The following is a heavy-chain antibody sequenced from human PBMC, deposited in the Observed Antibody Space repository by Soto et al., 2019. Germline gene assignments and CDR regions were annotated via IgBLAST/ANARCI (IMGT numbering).Heavy chain of an antibody. V-gene: IGHV3-21*06. CDR1: WFTFTRYS. CDR3: ARESEDLTSNFDY. Sequence: EVQLVDSGGGLVKPGGSLRLSCAASWFTFTRYSMNWVRQAPGKGLECVSSISSTTNYIYYGDSMKGRFTISRDNAKNSLYLEMNSLSAEDTAVYYCARESEDLTSNFDYWGQGNLVTVSS. J-gene: IGHJ4*02. CDR2: ISSTTNYI.